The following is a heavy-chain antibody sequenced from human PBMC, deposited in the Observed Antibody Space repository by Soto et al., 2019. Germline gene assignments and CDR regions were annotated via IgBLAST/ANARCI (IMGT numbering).Heavy chain of an antibody. CDR2: IIPMLGVT. CDR1: GGTFSSYT. J-gene: IGHJ4*02. D-gene: IGHD3-3*01. Sequence: QGELVQSGAEVQKPGSSVKVSCKASGGTFSSYTFDWVRQAPGQGLEWMGRIIPMLGVTHYAQKFQGRVTITADKSASTAYMELSSLTSEDTAVYYCARGTVTIFGVVTPPDYWGQGTLVTVSS. CDR3: ARGTVTIFGVVTPPDY. V-gene: IGHV1-69*02.